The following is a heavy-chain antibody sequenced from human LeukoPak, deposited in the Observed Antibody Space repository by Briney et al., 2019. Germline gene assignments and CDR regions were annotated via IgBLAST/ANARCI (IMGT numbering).Heavy chain of an antibody. J-gene: IGHJ4*02. CDR2: IWYDGSNK. V-gene: IGHV3-33*01. D-gene: IGHD4-17*01. CDR1: GFTFSSYG. Sequence: GGSLRLSCAVFGFTFSSYGMHWVRQVQGKGLEWVAVIWYDGSNKYYADSVKGRFTISRDNSKNTLYLQMNSLRAEDTAVYYCARDSTVTTSYFDYWGQGTLVTVSS. CDR3: ARDSTVTTSYFDY.